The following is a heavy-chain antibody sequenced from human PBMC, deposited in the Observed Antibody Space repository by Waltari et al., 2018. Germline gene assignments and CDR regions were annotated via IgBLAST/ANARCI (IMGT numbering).Heavy chain of an antibody. CDR2: ISWNRASI. J-gene: IGHJ4*02. D-gene: IGHD3-22*01. Sequence: EVYLVESGGALVQPGTSLRLSCAASGFNFETYTMHWVRQAPGMGLGWVAGISWNRASIAYADSVRGRFTISRDNAKKSVSLHMDSLRPEDTALYFCVGNVASSGDYGYSDHWGQGTLVTVSS. CDR1: GFNFETYT. V-gene: IGHV3-9*01. CDR3: VGNVASSGDYGYSDH.